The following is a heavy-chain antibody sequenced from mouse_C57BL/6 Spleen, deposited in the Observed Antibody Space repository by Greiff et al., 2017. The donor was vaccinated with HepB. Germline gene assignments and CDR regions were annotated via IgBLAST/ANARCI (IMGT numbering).Heavy chain of an antibody. CDR2: IHPNSGST. CDR3: VREGAYDSNDDAMDY. Sequence: QVQLQQPGAELVKPGASVKLSCKASGYTFTSYWMHWVKQRPGQGLEWIGMIHPNSGSTNYNEKFKSKATLTVDKSSSTAYMQLSSLTSEDSAVYDCVREGAYDSNDDAMDYWGQGTSVTVSS. CDR1: GYTFTSYW. V-gene: IGHV1-64*01. D-gene: IGHD2-5*01. J-gene: IGHJ4*01.